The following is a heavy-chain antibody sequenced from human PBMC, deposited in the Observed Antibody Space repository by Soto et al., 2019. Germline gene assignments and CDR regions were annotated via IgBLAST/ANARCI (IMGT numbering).Heavy chain of an antibody. J-gene: IGHJ5*02. CDR3: ARVEHSGINRGFDP. CDR2: IYYSGST. D-gene: IGHD1-26*01. V-gene: IGHV4-59*01. CDR1: GGSISSYY. Sequence: QVQLQESGPGLVKPSETLSLTCTVSGGSISSYYWSWIRQPPGKGLEWIGYIYYSGSTNYNPSLKGRVPISVDTSKNQFSLKLGSVTAADTAVYYCARVEHSGINRGFDPWGQGTLVTVSS.